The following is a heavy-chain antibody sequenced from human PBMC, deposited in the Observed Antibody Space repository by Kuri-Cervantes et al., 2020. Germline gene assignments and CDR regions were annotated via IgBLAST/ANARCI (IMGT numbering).Heavy chain of an antibody. V-gene: IGHV4-34*01. J-gene: IGHJ4*02. D-gene: IGHD6-13*01. Sequence: SETLSLTCAVYGGSFSGYYWSWIRQPPGKGLEWIGEINHSGSTNYNPSLKSRVTISVDTSKNQFSLKLSSVTAADTAVYYCAKDLAYSSNWSPFDYWGQGTLVTVSS. CDR2: INHSGST. CDR3: AKDLAYSSNWSPFDY. CDR1: GGSFSGYY.